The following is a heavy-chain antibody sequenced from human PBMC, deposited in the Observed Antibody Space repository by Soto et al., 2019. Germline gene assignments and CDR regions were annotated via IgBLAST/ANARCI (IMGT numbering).Heavy chain of an antibody. CDR1: GGSISSYY. V-gene: IGHV4-59*01. J-gene: IGHJ4*02. CDR2: IHHSGTT. Sequence: SETLSLTCIVSGGSISSYYWGWIRVPPGKGLEWIGFIHHSGTTTYNPSLKSRVTISLDTPKNQFSLTLTSVTAADTAVYYCARVPGGGNHFDYWGQGTLVTRLL. D-gene: IGHD2-15*01. CDR3: ARVPGGGNHFDY.